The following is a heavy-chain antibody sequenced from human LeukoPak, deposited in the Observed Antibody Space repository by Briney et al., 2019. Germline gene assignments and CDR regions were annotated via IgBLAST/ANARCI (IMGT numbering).Heavy chain of an antibody. Sequence: SETLSLTCAVYGGSFSGYYWGWIRQPPGKGLEWIGSIYYSGSTYYNPSLKSRVTISVDTSKNQFSLKLSSVTAADTAVYYCARHLKYCSGGSCYSFFDYWGQGTLVTVSS. CDR2: IYYSGST. CDR3: ARHLKYCSGGSCYSFFDY. V-gene: IGHV4-39*01. D-gene: IGHD2-15*01. J-gene: IGHJ4*02. CDR1: GGSFSGYY.